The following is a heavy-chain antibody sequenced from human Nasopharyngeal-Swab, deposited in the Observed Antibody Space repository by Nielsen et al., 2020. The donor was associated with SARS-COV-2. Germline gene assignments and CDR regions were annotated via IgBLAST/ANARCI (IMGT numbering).Heavy chain of an antibody. J-gene: IGHJ4*02. CDR2: ISYDGSNE. V-gene: IGHV3-30*18. D-gene: IGHD4/OR15-4a*01. CDR1: GFPFSNSG. Sequence: GGSLRLSCAASGFPFSNSGMDWVRQAPGKGLEWVAVISYDGSNEYYGDSVKGRFTISRDNSKNTLYLQMNSLRVDDTAVYYCAKDVHADYGGIDYWGQGILVTVSS. CDR3: AKDVHADYGGIDY.